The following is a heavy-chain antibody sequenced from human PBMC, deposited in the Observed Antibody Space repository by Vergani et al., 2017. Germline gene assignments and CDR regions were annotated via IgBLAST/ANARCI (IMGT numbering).Heavy chain of an antibody. J-gene: IGHJ4*02. CDR3: ARLSYDTTPYLQGRYYC. D-gene: IGHD3-22*01. CDR1: GCRFSSYG. Sequence: QVQLVESGGGVVQPGRSLRLSCAASGCRFSSYGMNWVGQAPGKGREWVAFIWYDGSNKYYADSVKGRFTISRDNSPNTVNLQMNSRRVNDTAVYYCARLSYDTTPYLQGRYYCWVQGTLVSVSS. V-gene: IGHV3-33*01. CDR2: IWYDGSNK.